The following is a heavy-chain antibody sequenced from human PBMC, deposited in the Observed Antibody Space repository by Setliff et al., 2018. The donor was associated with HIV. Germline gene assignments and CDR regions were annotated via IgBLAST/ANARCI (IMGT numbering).Heavy chain of an antibody. CDR1: GYTFNNYY. Sequence: ASVKVSCKASGYTFNNYYMHWVRQAPGQGLEWMGWINPNSGGTNYAQKFQGRVTMTRDTSTSTAYMELSRLRSDDTAVYYCARNTPGIVPRRVGFDPWGQGTLVTVSS. D-gene: IGHD1-26*01. V-gene: IGHV1-2*02. J-gene: IGHJ5*02. CDR2: INPNSGGT. CDR3: ARNTPGIVPRRVGFDP.